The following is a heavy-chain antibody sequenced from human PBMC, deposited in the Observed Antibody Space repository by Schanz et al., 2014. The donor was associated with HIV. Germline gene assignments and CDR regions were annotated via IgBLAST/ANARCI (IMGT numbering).Heavy chain of an antibody. V-gene: IGHV1-18*01. Sequence: QVQLVQSGAEVKKPGASVKVSCKASGYTFTNYGISWVRQAPGQGLEWMGWISAYNGNTNYAQKLQGRVTMTTDTSTSTAYMELRSLRSDDTAVYYCASQGACTNGVCYTGNWFDPWGRGTLVTVSS. CDR2: ISAYNGNT. CDR1: GYTFTNYG. CDR3: ASQGACTNGVCYTGNWFDP. D-gene: IGHD2-8*01. J-gene: IGHJ5*02.